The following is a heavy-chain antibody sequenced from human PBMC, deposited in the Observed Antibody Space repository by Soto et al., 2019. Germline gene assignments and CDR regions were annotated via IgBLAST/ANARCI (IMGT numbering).Heavy chain of an antibody. Sequence: QVQLVESGGGVVQPGRSLRLSCAASGLIFSSYSMHWVRQAPGKGLEWVAVISYDGSNKYYADSVKGRFTISRDNSKNTLYLQMNSLRAEDTAVYYCARGAGIVVAGTSFDYWGQGTWSPSPQ. D-gene: IGHD6-19*01. CDR2: ISYDGSNK. V-gene: IGHV3-30-3*01. J-gene: IGHJ4*02. CDR3: ARGAGIVVAGTSFDY. CDR1: GLIFSSYS.